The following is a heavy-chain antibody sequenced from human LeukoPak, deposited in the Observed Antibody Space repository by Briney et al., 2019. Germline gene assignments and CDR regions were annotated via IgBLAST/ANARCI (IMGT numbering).Heavy chain of an antibody. CDR3: ATAEQWLYDY. CDR2: FDPEDGDK. V-gene: IGHV1-24*01. CDR1: GVTLTAVS. Sequence: ASVKVSCKVSGVTLTAVSMHWVRQAPGKGLEWMGGFDPEDGDKLYAQKFQGRVTLTEDTSTDTSYMELTGLTFEDTAIYYCATAEQWLYDYWGQGTLVTVSS. D-gene: IGHD6-19*01. J-gene: IGHJ4*02.